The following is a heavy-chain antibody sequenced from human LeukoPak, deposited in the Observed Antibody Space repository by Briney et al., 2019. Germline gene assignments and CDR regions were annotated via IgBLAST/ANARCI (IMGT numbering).Heavy chain of an antibody. Sequence: GGSLRLSCAASGFTFDDYAMPWVRQAPGKGLEWVSGISWNSGSIGYADSVKGRFTISRDNAKNSLYLQMNSLRAEDTAVYYCAKDRRYDSSGYYSSYFDYWGQGTLVTVSS. V-gene: IGHV3-9*01. CDR2: ISWNSGSI. CDR3: AKDRRYDSSGYYSSYFDY. D-gene: IGHD3-22*01. J-gene: IGHJ4*02. CDR1: GFTFDDYA.